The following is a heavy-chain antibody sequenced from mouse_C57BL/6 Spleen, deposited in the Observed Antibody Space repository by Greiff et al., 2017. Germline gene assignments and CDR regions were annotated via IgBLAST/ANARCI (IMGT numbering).Heavy chain of an antibody. CDR3: ARETTDYFDY. CDR1: GYSITSGYY. V-gene: IGHV3-6*01. D-gene: IGHD1-1*01. Sequence: EVQLQESGPGLVKPSQSLSLTCSVTGYSITSGYYCNWIRQFPGNHLEWMGYISYDGSNNYNPSLKKRISITRDTSKNQFFLRLNSVTTEDTATYYCARETTDYFDYWGQGTTLTVSS. J-gene: IGHJ2*01. CDR2: ISYDGSN.